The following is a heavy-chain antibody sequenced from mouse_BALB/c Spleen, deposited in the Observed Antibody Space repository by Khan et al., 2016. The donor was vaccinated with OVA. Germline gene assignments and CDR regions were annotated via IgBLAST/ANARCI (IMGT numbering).Heavy chain of an antibody. CDR3: ARNYDYDEGLAY. V-gene: IGHV2-2*02. CDR1: GFSLTTYG. D-gene: IGHD2-4*01. Sequence: QVQLQQSGPGLVQPSQSLSITCTVSGFSLTTYGVHWVRQSPGKGLEWLGMIWTGGSTDYNAAFISGLSISTDNSNSQAFFKMVRLQANDTAKYYCARNYDYDEGLAYWGQGTLVTVSA. J-gene: IGHJ3*01. CDR2: IWTGGST.